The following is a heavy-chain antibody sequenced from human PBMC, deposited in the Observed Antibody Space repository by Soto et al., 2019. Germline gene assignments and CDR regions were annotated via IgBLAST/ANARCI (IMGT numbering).Heavy chain of an antibody. CDR3: AKDLTPLRFLEWLLSFDY. V-gene: IGHV3-23*01. D-gene: IGHD3-3*01. CDR1: GFTFSSYA. Sequence: GGSLRLSCAASGFTFSSYAMSWVRQAPGKGLEWVSAISGSGGSTYYADSVKGRFTISRDNSKNTLYLQMNSLRAEDTAVYYCAKDLTPLRFLEWLLSFDYWGQGTLVTVSS. CDR2: ISGSGGST. J-gene: IGHJ4*02.